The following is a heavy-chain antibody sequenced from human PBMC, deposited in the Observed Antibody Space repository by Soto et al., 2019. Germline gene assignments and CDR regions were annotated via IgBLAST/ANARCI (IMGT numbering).Heavy chain of an antibody. CDR1: GFTFSSYS. Sequence: EVQLVESGGGLVQPGGSLRLSCTASGFTFSSYSMNWVRQAQGKGLEWVSYITSSSSPIYYADSVKGRFTISRDNAKNSLSLQMNNLRTEDTAFYYCARSSSGWAYFFDYWGQGTLVTVSS. CDR2: ITSSSSPI. D-gene: IGHD6-19*01. CDR3: ARSSSGWAYFFDY. V-gene: IGHV3-48*01. J-gene: IGHJ4*02.